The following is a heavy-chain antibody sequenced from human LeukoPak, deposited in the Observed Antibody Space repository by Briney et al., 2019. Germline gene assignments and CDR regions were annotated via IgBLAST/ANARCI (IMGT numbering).Heavy chain of an antibody. V-gene: IGHV3-66*02. J-gene: IGHJ6*03. CDR2: IYSGGST. Sequence: GGSLRLSCAASGFTVSSNYMSWVRQAPGKGLEWVSVIYSGGSTYYADSVKGRFTISRDNSKNTLYLQMNSLRAEDRAVYYCARDRYTIFGVVTPDMDVWGKGTTVTVSS. CDR3: ARDRYTIFGVVTPDMDV. CDR1: GFTVSSNY. D-gene: IGHD3-3*01.